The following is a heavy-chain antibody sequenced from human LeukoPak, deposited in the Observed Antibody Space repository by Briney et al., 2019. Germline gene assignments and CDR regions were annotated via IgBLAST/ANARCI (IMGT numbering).Heavy chain of an antibody. Sequence: ASVKVSCKASGYTFTSYGISWVRQARGQGLEWMGWISAYNGNTNYAQKLQGRVTMTTDTSTSTAYMELRSLRSDDTAVYYCARDQVWDYVWGSRGDYWGQGTLVTVSS. CDR3: ARDQVWDYVWGSRGDY. CDR2: ISAYNGNT. V-gene: IGHV1-18*01. D-gene: IGHD3-16*01. J-gene: IGHJ4*02. CDR1: GYTFTSYG.